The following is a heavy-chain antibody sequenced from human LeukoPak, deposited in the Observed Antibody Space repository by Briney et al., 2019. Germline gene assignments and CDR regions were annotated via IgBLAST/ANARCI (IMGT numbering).Heavy chain of an antibody. J-gene: IGHJ4*02. CDR1: GGTFSSYA. Sequence: APVKVSCKASGGTFSSYAISWVRQAPGQGLEWMGGIIPIFGTANYAQKFQGRVTITADESTSTAYMELSSLRSEDTAVYYCARNPGYCSSTSCYSYYFDYWGQGTLVTVSS. D-gene: IGHD2-2*01. CDR2: IIPIFGTA. V-gene: IGHV1-69*13. CDR3: ARNPGYCSSTSCYSYYFDY.